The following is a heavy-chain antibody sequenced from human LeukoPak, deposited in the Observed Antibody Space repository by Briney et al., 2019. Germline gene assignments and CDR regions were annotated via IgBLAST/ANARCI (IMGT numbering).Heavy chain of an antibody. CDR3: AKDPWELQADY. V-gene: IGHV3-23*01. D-gene: IGHD1-26*01. Sequence: PGGSLRLSCAASGFPFENFAMNWVRQTPGKGLEWVSAISGSGGSTYYADSVKGRFTISRDNSKNTLYLQMNSLRAEDTAVYYCAKDPWELQADYWGQGTLVTVSS. CDR2: ISGSGGST. CDR1: GFPFENFA. J-gene: IGHJ4*02.